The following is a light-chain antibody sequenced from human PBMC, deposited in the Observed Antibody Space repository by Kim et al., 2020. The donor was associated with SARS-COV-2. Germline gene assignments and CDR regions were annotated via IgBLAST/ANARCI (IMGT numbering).Light chain of an antibody. V-gene: IGLV3-1*01. CDR3: QAWDSKTVV. Sequence: VSPGQTARITCSGDKLGEKYTYWYQQRPGQSPVLVMSEDTKRPSGIPERFSGSNSGNTATLTISETQAVDEAAYYCQAWDSKTVVFGTGTKVTVL. CDR1: KLGEKY. CDR2: EDT. J-gene: IGLJ1*01.